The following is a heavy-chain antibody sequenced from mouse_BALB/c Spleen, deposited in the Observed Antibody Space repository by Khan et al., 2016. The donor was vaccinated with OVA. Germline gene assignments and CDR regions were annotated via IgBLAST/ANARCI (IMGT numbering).Heavy chain of an antibody. Sequence: EVELVESGGGLVKPGGSLKLSCAASGFTFSDYYMYWVRQTPEKRLEWLATISDGGSYTYYPDSVQGRFTISRDDAQNNLYLQMSSLKSEDTAMYYCARGYYGDPFAYWGQGTLVTISA. D-gene: IGHD2-13*01. J-gene: IGHJ3*01. CDR1: GFTFSDYY. CDR2: ISDGGSYT. CDR3: ARGYYGDPFAY. V-gene: IGHV5-4*02.